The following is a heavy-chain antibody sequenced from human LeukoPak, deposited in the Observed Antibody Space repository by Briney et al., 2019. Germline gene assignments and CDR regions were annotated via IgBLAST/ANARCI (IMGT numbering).Heavy chain of an antibody. D-gene: IGHD1-14*01. CDR2: INHSGST. CDR1: GGSFSGYY. J-gene: IGHJ4*02. Sequence: SETLSLTCAVYGGSFSGYYWSWIRQPPGKGLEWIGEINHSGSTNYNPSPKSRVTISVDKSTNHFSLKLTSLTAADTAVYYCARAPEPTTNGFDYWGQGILVTVSS. CDR3: ARAPEPTTNGFDY. V-gene: IGHV4-34*01.